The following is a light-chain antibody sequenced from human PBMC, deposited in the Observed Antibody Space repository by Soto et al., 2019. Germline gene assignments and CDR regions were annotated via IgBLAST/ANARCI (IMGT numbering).Light chain of an antibody. CDR2: DAS. Sequence: ELVLTQSPATLALSPMEVDPVAVRASQSVSSYLAWYQQKPGQAPRLLIYDASNRATGIPARFSGSGSGTDFTLTISSLEPEDFAVYYCQQRRNWITFGQGTRLEIK. CDR3: QQRRNWIT. J-gene: IGKJ5*01. CDR1: QSVSSY. V-gene: IGKV3-11*01.